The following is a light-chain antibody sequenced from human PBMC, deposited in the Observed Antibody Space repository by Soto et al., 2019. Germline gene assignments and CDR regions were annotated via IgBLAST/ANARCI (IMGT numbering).Light chain of an antibody. CDR1: QSLLTSDGDTY. Sequence: EVVMTQSPLSLPVTLGQPASISCRSSQSLLTSDGDTYLNWFHQRPGQSPRRLIYKVSKRDSGVPDRFSGSGSGTDFTLKISRVEAEDVGAYYCMQTTHWPRTFGRGTKVDIK. CDR3: MQTTHWPRT. CDR2: KVS. J-gene: IGKJ1*01. V-gene: IGKV2-30*01.